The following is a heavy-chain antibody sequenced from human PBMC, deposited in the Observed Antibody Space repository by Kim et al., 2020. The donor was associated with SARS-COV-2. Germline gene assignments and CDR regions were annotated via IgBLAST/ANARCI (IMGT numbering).Heavy chain of an antibody. D-gene: IGHD1-26*01. J-gene: IGHJ4*02. CDR3: ARGRELLLLDY. Sequence: TNKAQKTQGRVTMTTDTSTSTAYMELRSLRSDDTAVYYCARGRELLLLDYWGQGTLVTVSS. CDR2: T. V-gene: IGHV1-18*01.